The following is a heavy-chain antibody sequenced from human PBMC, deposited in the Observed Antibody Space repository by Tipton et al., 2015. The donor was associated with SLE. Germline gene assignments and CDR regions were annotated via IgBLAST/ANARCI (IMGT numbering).Heavy chain of an antibody. CDR1: GYIFTDYY. Sequence: QLVQSGAEVKKSGASVKVSCKASGYIFTDYYIHWVRQAPGQGLEWMGWISGYNGDTHYAQKLQGRVTMTTDTSTTTAYMELRSLRSDDTAVYYCAREGQLGLWGQGTLVTVSS. D-gene: IGHD6-13*01. CDR3: AREGQLGL. CDR2: ISGYNGDT. J-gene: IGHJ5*02. V-gene: IGHV1-18*04.